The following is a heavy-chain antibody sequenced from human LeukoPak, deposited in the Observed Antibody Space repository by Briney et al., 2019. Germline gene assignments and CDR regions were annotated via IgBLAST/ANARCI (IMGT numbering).Heavy chain of an antibody. CDR3: ARGGKVVPAAIRDY. D-gene: IGHD2-2*02. V-gene: IGHV3-30-3*01. CDR2: ISYDGSNK. CDR1: GFTFDDYA. Sequence: PGGSLRLSCAASGFTFDDYAMHWVRQAPGKGLEWVAVISYDGSNKYYADSVKGRFTISRDNSKNTLYLQMNSLRAEDTAVYYCARGGKVVPAAIRDYWGQGTLVTVSS. J-gene: IGHJ4*02.